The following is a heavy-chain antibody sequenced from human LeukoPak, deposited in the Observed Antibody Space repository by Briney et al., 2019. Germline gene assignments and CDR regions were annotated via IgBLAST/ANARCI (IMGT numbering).Heavy chain of an antibody. CDR3: ARHVLPGAWWELPPGDYYYGMDV. CDR1: GGSISSYY. CDR2: IYYSGST. V-gene: IGHV4-59*08. D-gene: IGHD1-26*01. J-gene: IGHJ6*02. Sequence: PSETLSLTCTVSGGSISSYYWSWIRQPPGKGLEWIGYIYYSGSTNYNPSLKSRVTISVDTSKNQFSLKLSSVTAADTAVYYCARHVLPGAWWELPPGDYYYGMDVWGQGTTVTVSS.